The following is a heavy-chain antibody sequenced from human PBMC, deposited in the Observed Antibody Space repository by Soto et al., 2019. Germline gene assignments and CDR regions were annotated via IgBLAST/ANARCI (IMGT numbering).Heavy chain of an antibody. J-gene: IGHJ4*01. CDR1: GFTFSSYR. Sequence: GGALRLSCAASGFTFSSYRMHWVRQAPGKGLVWVSRINSDGSSTSYADSVKGRFTISRDNAKNTLYLQMNSLRAEDTAVYYCARAGSSWYAPDYWGHLTLFPVS. CDR3: ARAGSSWYAPDY. V-gene: IGHV3-74*01. D-gene: IGHD6-13*01. CDR2: INSDGSST.